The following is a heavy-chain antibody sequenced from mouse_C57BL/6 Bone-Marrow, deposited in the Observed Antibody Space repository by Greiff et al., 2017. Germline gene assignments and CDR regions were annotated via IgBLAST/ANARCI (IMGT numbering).Heavy chain of an antibody. J-gene: IGHJ2*01. CDR3: ARTPRGLYYFDY. CDR2: IHPTSGST. D-gene: IGHD3-3*01. Sequence: VQLQQPGAELVKPGASVKLSCKASGYTFTSYWMHWVKQRPGQGLEWIGMIHPTSGSTNYNEKFKGKATLTVDKSSSTAYMQLSSLTSEDSAVYYCARTPRGLYYFDYWGQGTTLTVSS. V-gene: IGHV1-64*01. CDR1: GYTFTSYW.